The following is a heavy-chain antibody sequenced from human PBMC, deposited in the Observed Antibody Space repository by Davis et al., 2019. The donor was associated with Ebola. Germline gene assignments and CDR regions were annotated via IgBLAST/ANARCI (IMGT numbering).Heavy chain of an antibody. CDR3: ARDHYDSSGYYRPPDY. Sequence: GESLKISCAASGFTFSSYWMHWVRQAPGKGLVWVSRINSDGSSTSYADSVKGRFTISRDNSKNTLYLQMNSLRAEDTAVYYCARDHYDSSGYYRPPDYWGQGTLVTVSS. J-gene: IGHJ4*02. D-gene: IGHD3-22*01. V-gene: IGHV3-74*01. CDR1: GFTFSSYW. CDR2: INSDGSST.